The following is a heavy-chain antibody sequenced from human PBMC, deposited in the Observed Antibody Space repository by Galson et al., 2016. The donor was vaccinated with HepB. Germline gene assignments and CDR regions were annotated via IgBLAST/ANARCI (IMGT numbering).Heavy chain of an antibody. CDR2: IYSGGST. D-gene: IGHD6-19*01. J-gene: IGHJ4*02. CDR3: ARRSSPSSGWHYYFDY. Sequence: SLRLSCAVSGITFRSYTMNWVRQAPGKGLEWVSVIYSGGSTYYADSVKGRFTISRDNSKNTLYLQMNSLRAEDTAMYYCARRSSPSSGWHYYFDYWGQGTLVTVSS. CDR1: GITFRSYT. V-gene: IGHV3-53*01.